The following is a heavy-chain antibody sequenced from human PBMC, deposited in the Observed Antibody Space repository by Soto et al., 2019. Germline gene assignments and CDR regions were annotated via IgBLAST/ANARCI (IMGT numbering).Heavy chain of an antibody. CDR1: GFTFSSYW. Sequence: EVQLVESGGGLVQPGGSLRLSCAASGFTFSSYWMHWVRQAPGKGLVCVSRINSDGSSTSYADSVKGRFTISRDNAKNTLYLQMNSLRAEDTAVYYCARPQDIVVVPAARYGMDVWGKGTTVTVSS. CDR3: ARPQDIVVVPAARYGMDV. CDR2: INSDGSST. D-gene: IGHD2-2*01. V-gene: IGHV3-74*01. J-gene: IGHJ6*04.